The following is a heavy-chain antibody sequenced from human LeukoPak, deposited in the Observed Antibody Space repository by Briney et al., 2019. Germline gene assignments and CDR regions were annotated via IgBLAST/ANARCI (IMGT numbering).Heavy chain of an antibody. V-gene: IGHV3-23*01. J-gene: IGHJ5*02. CDR2: IHSSGGT. D-gene: IGHD4-17*01. CDR3: IVFGDSNH. Sequence: GGSLRLSCAASGFTFSSYAMSWVRQAPGKGLEWVSAIHSSGGTYYADSVKGRFTISRDTSKNTLYPQINSLRVEDTAVYYCIVFGDSNHWGQGTLVTVSS. CDR1: GFTFSSYA.